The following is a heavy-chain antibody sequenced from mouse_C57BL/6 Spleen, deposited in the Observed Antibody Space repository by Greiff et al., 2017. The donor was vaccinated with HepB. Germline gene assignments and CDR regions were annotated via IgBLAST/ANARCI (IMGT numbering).Heavy chain of an antibody. CDR3: ASIYYYGSGYFDV. V-gene: IGHV1-53*01. D-gene: IGHD1-1*01. Sequence: VKLQQPGTELVKPGASVKLSCKASGYTFTSYWMHWVKQRPGQGLEWIGNINPSNGGTNYNEKFKSKATLTVDKSSSTAYMQLSSLTSEDSAVYYCASIYYYGSGYFDVWGTGTTVTVSS. CDR2: INPSNGGT. CDR1: GYTFTSYW. J-gene: IGHJ1*03.